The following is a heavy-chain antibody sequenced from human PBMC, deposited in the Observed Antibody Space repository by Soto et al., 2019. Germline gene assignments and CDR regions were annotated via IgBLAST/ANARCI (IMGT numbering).Heavy chain of an antibody. CDR3: ARVVAAISGYYYGMDV. V-gene: IGHV4-34*01. CDR2: INHSGST. Sequence: SETLSLTCAVYGGSFSGYYWSWIRQPPGKGLEWTGEINHSGSTNYNPSLKSRVTISVDTSKNQFSLKLSSVTTADTAVYYCARVVAAISGYYYGMDVWGQGTTVTVSS. D-gene: IGHD2-15*01. CDR1: GGSFSGYY. J-gene: IGHJ6*02.